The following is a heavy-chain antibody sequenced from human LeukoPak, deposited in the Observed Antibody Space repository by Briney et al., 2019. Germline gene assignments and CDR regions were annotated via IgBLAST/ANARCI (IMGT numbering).Heavy chain of an antibody. D-gene: IGHD5-18*01. Sequence: GGSLRLSSAASGFTFSSYSMNWVRQAPGKGLEWVSSISSSSSYIYYADSVKGRFTISRDNAKNSLYLQMNSLRAEDTAVYYCARARGYSYGYVYWGQGTLVTVSS. CDR2: ISSSSSYI. CDR3: ARARGYSYGYVY. CDR1: GFTFSSYS. V-gene: IGHV3-21*01. J-gene: IGHJ4*02.